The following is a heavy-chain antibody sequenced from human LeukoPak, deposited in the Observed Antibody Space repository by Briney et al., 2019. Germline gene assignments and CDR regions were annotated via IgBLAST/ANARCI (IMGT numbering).Heavy chain of an antibody. CDR1: GFTFDDYA. CDR2: ISWNSGSI. D-gene: IGHD3-10*01. V-gene: IGHV3-9*01. CDR3: AKDRRGEYYGSGSPFDY. Sequence: GRSLRLSCAASGFTFDDYAMHWVRQAPGKGLEWVSGISWNSGSIGYADSVKGRFTISRDNAKNSLYLQMNSLRAEDTALYYCAKDRRGEYYGSGSPFDYWGQGTLVTVSS. J-gene: IGHJ4*02.